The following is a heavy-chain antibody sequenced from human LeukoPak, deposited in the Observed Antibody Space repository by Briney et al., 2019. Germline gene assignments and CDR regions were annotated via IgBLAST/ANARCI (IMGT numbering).Heavy chain of an antibody. Sequence: GESLKISCKGFGYSFSNYWIGWVRQMPGKGLEWMGIIYPSDSDTRCSPSFQGQVTISADKSINTAYLQWGSLKASDTAMYFCARPGFAAYNSDYWGQGTLVTVSS. CDR3: ARPGFAAYNSDY. CDR2: IYPSDSDT. V-gene: IGHV5-51*01. CDR1: GYSFSNYW. D-gene: IGHD5-24*01. J-gene: IGHJ4*02.